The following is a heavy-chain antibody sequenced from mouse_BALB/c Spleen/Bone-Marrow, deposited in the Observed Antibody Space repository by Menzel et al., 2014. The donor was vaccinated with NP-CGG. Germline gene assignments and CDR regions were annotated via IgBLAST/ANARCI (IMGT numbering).Heavy chain of an antibody. CDR3: ARGGYGNYYIDY. D-gene: IGHD2-1*01. V-gene: IGHV1S130*01. J-gene: IGHJ2*01. Sequence: VQLQQSGSVLVRPGASVKLSCKASGYTFTSSWMHWAKQRPGQGLEWIGEIHPNSGNTNYNEKFKGKATLTVDTSSSTAYVDLSSLTSEDSAVYYCARGGYGNYYIDYWGQGTTLTVSS. CDR2: IHPNSGNT. CDR1: GYTFTSSW.